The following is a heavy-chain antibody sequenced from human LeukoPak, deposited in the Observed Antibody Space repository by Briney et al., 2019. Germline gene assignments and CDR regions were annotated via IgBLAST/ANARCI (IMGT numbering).Heavy chain of an antibody. Sequence: PGGSLRLSCSTSGFTFSGESMTWVRQAPGRGLECVANIRKDGSDKNYLASVRGRFTISRDNAKNSLYLQMNSLRAEDTAVYYCARGLRWQDYWGQGTLVAVSS. V-gene: IGHV3-7*05. J-gene: IGHJ4*02. CDR2: IRKDGSDK. CDR3: ARGLRWQDY. CDR1: GFTFSGES. D-gene: IGHD4-23*01.